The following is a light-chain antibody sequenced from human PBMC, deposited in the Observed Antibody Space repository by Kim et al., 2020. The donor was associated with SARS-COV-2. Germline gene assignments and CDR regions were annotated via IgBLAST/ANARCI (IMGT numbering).Light chain of an antibody. J-gene: IGKJ3*01. CDR3: QQFNSFPRT. CDR2: DAS. V-gene: IGKV1-13*02. CDR1: QGISSA. Sequence: ASVGDRVTITCRASQGISSALAWYQQKPGRAPKLLIYDASSLEGGVPSRFSGSGSGTDFTLTISSLQPEDFATYYCQQFNSFPRTFGPGTKVYIK.